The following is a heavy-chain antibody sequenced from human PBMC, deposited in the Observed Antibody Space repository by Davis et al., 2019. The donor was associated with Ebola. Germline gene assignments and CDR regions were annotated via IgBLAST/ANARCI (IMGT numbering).Heavy chain of an antibody. Sequence: GESLKISCKGSGYSFTSYWIGWVRQMPGKGLEWMGIIYPGDSDTRYSPSFQGQVTISADKSISTAYLQWSSLKASDTAMYYCARHGSYYDVLTGYYTPNYDYWGQGALLTVSS. CDR3: ARHGSYYDVLTGYYTPNYDY. CDR2: IYPGDSDT. D-gene: IGHD3-9*01. V-gene: IGHV5-51*01. J-gene: IGHJ4*02. CDR1: GYSFTSYW.